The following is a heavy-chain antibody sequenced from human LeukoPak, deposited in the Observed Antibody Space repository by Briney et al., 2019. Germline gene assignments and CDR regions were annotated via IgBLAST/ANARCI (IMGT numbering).Heavy chain of an antibody. Sequence: ASVKVSCKASGYTFTGYYMHWVRQAPGQGLEWMGWINPNSGGTNYAQKFQGRVTMTRDTSISTAYMELSRLRSDDTAVYYCARGPYIVVVVAATENWFDPWGQGTLVTASS. CDR3: ARGPYIVVVVAATENWFDP. V-gene: IGHV1-2*02. CDR1: GYTFTGYY. D-gene: IGHD2-15*01. CDR2: INPNSGGT. J-gene: IGHJ5*02.